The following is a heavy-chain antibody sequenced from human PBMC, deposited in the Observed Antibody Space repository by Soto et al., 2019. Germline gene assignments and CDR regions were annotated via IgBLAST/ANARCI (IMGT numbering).Heavy chain of an antibody. CDR3: ARAGESAGTDGAYYYGMDV. Sequence: ASVKVSCKASGYTFTGYYMHWVRQAPGQGLEWMGWINPNSGGTNYAQKFQGWVTMTRDTSISTAYMELSRLRSDDTAVYYCARAGESAGTDGAYYYGMDVWGQGTTVTVSS. CDR1: GYTFTGYY. V-gene: IGHV1-2*04. CDR2: INPNSGGT. D-gene: IGHD6-13*01. J-gene: IGHJ6*02.